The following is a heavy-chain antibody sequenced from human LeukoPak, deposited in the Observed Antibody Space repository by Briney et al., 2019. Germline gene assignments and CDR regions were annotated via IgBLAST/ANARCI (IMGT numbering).Heavy chain of an antibody. CDR3: ARVYYSSSYDYWYFDL. J-gene: IGHJ2*01. Sequence: PSETLSLTCTVSGGSISSSSYYWGWIRQPPGKGLEWIGSIYYSGSTNYNRSLKSRVTISVDTSKNQFSLKLSSVTAADTAVYYCARVYYSSSYDYWYFDLWGRGTLVTVSS. D-gene: IGHD6-13*01. CDR2: IYYSGST. V-gene: IGHV4-39*07. CDR1: GGSISSSSYY.